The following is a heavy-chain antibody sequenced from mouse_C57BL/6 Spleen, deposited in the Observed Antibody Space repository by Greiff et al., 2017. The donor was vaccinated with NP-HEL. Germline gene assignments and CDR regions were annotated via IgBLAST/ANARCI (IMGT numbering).Heavy chain of an antibody. Sequence: EVKLVESGGGLVKPGGSLKLSCAASGFTFSDYGMHWVRQAPEKGLEWVAYISRGSSTIYYADTVKGRFTISRDNAKNTLFLQMTSLRSEDTAMYYCARDYYGSTNWSWFAYWGQGTLVTVSA. V-gene: IGHV5-17*01. CDR2: ISRGSSTI. J-gene: IGHJ3*01. D-gene: IGHD1-1*01. CDR3: ARDYYGSTNWSWFAY. CDR1: GFTFSDYG.